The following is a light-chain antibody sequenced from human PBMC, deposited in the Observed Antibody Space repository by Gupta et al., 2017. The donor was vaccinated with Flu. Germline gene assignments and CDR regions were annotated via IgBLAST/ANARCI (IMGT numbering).Light chain of an antibody. V-gene: IGKV1-33*01. Sequence: PSSLSASVGDRVTITCQASQDISNYLKWYQQKPGKAPKLLIYDASNLETGVPSRFSGSGSGTDFTFTISSLQPEDIATYYWQQYDNLPFTFGQGTKVEIK. CDR2: DAS. CDR1: QDISNY. CDR3: QQYDNLPFT. J-gene: IGKJ2*01.